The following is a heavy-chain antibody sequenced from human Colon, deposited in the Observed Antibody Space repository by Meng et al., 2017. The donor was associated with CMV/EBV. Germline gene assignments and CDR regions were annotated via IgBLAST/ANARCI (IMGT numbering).Heavy chain of an antibody. V-gene: IGHV2-5*01. CDR3: AHGGSGYDFGAGGFDY. CDR2: VYWNDDK. J-gene: IGHJ4*02. Sequence: FSPSTVHLSVGSIRQPPGKALEWLALVYWNDDKRYSPSLKNRLTVTKDTSKNQVVLRVTNMDPVDSGTYFCAHGGSGYDFGAGGFDYWGQGTLVTVSS. D-gene: IGHD5-12*01. CDR1: FSPSTVHLS.